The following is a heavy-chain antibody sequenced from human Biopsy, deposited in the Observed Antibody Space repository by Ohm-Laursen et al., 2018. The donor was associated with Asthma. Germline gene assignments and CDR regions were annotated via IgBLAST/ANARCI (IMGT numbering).Heavy chain of an antibody. CDR1: GFVFRSHA. D-gene: IGHD2-21*01. V-gene: IGHV3-30*18. CDR3: AKATLGDIGKDY. J-gene: IGHJ4*02. Sequence: SLRLSCSASGFVFRSHAMHWVRQAPGKGLEWVAVVSYDGGVAHYADSMKGRFTISRDNAKSTLYLQMNRLRVEDTALYYCAKATLGDIGKDYWGQGALVTVSS. CDR2: VSYDGGVA.